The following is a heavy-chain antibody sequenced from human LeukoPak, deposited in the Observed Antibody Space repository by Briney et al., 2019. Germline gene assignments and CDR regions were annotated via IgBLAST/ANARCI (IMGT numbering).Heavy chain of an antibody. CDR2: ISYDGSNK. D-gene: IGHD3-16*02. Sequence: WGSLRLSCAASGFTFSSYAMHWVRQAPGKGLEWVAVISYDGSNKYYADSVKGRFTISRDNSKNTLYLQMNSLRAEDTAVYYCAGDIGFPYWGQGTLVTVSS. CDR1: GFTFSSYA. V-gene: IGHV3-30-3*01. J-gene: IGHJ4*02. CDR3: AGDIGFPY.